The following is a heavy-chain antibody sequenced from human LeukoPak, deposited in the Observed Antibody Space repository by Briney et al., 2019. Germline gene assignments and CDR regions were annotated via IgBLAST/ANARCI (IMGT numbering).Heavy chain of an antibody. D-gene: IGHD6-19*01. V-gene: IGHV3-30*04. CDR2: ISYDGGNI. CDR1: GFTFSRFA. J-gene: IGHJ5*02. Sequence: GRSLRLSCAASGFTFSRFAMHWVRQAPGKGLEWVALISYDGGNIWYADSVKGRFTISRDNSKNTVDLQINSLRVEDAAVYYCARDIAVADSGNSFEPWGPGTLVTVSS. CDR3: ARDIAVADSGNSFEP.